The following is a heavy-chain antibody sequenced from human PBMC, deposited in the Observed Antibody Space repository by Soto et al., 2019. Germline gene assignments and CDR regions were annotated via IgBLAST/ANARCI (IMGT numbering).Heavy chain of an antibody. Sequence: QVQLVQSGAEVKKPGASVKVSCKASGYTFSSYAMHWVRQAPGQRLEWMGWINAGNGNTKYSQKFQGRVTITRDTSASTAYMALSSLRSEDTAVYYCARVSGWYYFDYWGQGTLVTVSS. V-gene: IGHV1-3*01. CDR1: GYTFSSYA. CDR3: ARVSGWYYFDY. J-gene: IGHJ4*02. D-gene: IGHD6-19*01. CDR2: INAGNGNT.